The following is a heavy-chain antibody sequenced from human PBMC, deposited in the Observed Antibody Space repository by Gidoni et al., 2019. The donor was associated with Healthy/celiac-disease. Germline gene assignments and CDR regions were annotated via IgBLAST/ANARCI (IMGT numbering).Heavy chain of an antibody. D-gene: IGHD6-13*01. CDR2: INSDGGST. CDR1: GFTFSSYW. CDR3: ARVVAAARGGYYGMDV. V-gene: IGHV3-74*01. J-gene: IGHJ6*02. Sequence: EVQLVESGGGLVQPGGSLRVSCAASGFTFSSYWMHWGRQAPGKGLVWVSRINSDGGSTSYADSVKGRFTISRDNAKNPLYLQMNSLRAEDTAVYYCARVVAAARGGYYGMDVWGQGTTVTVSS.